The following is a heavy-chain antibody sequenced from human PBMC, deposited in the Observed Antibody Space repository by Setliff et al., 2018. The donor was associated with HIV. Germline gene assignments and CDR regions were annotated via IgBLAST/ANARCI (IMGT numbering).Heavy chain of an antibody. D-gene: IGHD3-16*02. V-gene: IGHV3-20*04. J-gene: IGHJ4*02. CDR2: INWNGGST. Sequence: GGSLRLSCAVSGFNFDDSGMSWVRQAPGKGLEWVSGINWNGGSTGYADSVKGRFTISRDNAKNSLYLQMNSLSAEDTALYYCARDQHYDFVWGNYRPFDYWGQGTLVTVSS. CDR3: ARDQHYDFVWGNYRPFDY. CDR1: GFNFDDSG.